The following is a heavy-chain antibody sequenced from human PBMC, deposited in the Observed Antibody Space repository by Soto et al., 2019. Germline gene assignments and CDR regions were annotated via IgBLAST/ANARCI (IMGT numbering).Heavy chain of an antibody. Sequence: QVQLVQSGAEVKKPGSSVKVSCKASGGTFSRDAISWVRQAPGQGLEWMGGIIPMFGTAKYAQKFQGRLTITAEESTGTSDMELGSLESGGTAVYYCGRGVGGVAASQLGWFDPWGQGTLVTVSS. D-gene: IGHD2-15*01. V-gene: IGHV1-69*01. CDR2: IIPMFGTA. CDR3: GRGVGGVAASQLGWFDP. J-gene: IGHJ5*02. CDR1: GGTFSRDA.